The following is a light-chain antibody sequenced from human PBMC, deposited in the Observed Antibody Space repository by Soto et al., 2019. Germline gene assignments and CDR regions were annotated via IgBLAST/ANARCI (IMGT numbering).Light chain of an antibody. J-gene: IGLJ1*01. CDR3: AAWDDSLSGGV. CDR1: SSNIGSNY. Sequence: QPVLTQPPSASGTPGQRVTISCSGSSSNIGSNYVYWYQQLPGTAPKLLIYRNNQRPSGVPDRFSGSKSGTSASLAISGLRSEDEADYYCAAWDDSLSGGVFGTGTQLTVL. V-gene: IGLV1-47*01. CDR2: RNN.